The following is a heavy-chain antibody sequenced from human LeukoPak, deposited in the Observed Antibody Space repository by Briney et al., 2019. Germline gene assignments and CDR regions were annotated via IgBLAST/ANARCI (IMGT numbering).Heavy chain of an antibody. V-gene: IGHV3-64*01. J-gene: IGHJ4*02. CDR2: IRTNGGST. CDR1: GSHLSLSA. D-gene: IGHD5-12*01. Sequence: VVSLRLSCAGSGSHLSLSALHCVRQAPRKGKEYISSIRTNGGSTYYANSVKGRFTTSRDNSKNTLFLQLGSLRAEDMAVYYCAVAYGGYDWEGGFDYWGQGTLVTVSS. CDR3: AVAYGGYDWEGGFDY.